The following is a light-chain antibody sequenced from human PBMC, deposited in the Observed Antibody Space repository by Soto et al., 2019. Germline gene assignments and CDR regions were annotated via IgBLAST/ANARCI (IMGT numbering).Light chain of an antibody. V-gene: IGKV3-15*01. Sequence: ENVLTQSPGTPSLSPGERATLSLQASQSARSSLGWYQQKPGQPPRLLIHDVSIRATGIPARFNGSGSGTEFTLTISSLQSEDFAVYYCQQYNNWPPTFGQGTRLEIK. CDR2: DVS. J-gene: IGKJ5*01. CDR1: QSARSS. CDR3: QQYNNWPPT.